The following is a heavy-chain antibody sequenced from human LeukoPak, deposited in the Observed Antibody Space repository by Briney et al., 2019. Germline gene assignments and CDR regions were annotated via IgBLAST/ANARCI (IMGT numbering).Heavy chain of an antibody. CDR1: GFTFNNYG. CDR3: AKDAHIGSGSGDY. CDR2: IWYDESNK. D-gene: IGHD3-10*01. V-gene: IGHV3-33*06. Sequence: GRSLRLSCAASGFTFNNYGMHWVRQAPGKGLEWVAVIWYDESNKDYADSVKGRFIISRDNSKNMLYLQMNSLRAEDTAVYYCAKDAHIGSGSGDYWGQGTLVTVSS. J-gene: IGHJ4*02.